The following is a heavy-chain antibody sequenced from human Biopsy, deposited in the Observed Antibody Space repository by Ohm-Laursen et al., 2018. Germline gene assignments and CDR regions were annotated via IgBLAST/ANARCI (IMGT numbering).Heavy chain of an antibody. D-gene: IGHD6-6*01. CDR1: GFTFSSFS. Sequence: SLRLSCAASGFTFSSFSMNWVRQAPGKGLEWISYINEVSSHIYDADSVKGRITVAGDIAKNSLYLQLNSLRVEDTAVYYCARDSSRRAREGGMDVWGQGTTVTVSS. J-gene: IGHJ6*02. CDR2: INEVSSHI. CDR3: ARDSSRRAREGGMDV. V-gene: IGHV3-21*01.